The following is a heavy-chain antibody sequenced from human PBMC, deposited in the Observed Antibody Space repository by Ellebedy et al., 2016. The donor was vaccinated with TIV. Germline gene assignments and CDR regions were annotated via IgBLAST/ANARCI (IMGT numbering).Heavy chain of an antibody. CDR1: GGSISSHY. V-gene: IGHV4-59*04. D-gene: IGHD3-10*01. CDR2: IYYRGST. Sequence: SETLSLTCTVSGGSISSHYWSWIRQPPGKGLEWIGSIYYRGSTYYSPSLKSRVFISADMSKNQFSLKVYSVTAADTAVYYCARVPGIWFGELLYPKGFDYWGQGTLVTVSS. CDR3: ARVPGIWFGELLYPKGFDY. J-gene: IGHJ4*02.